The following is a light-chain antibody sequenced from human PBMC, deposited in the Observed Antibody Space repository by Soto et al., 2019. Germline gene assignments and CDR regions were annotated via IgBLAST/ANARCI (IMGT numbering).Light chain of an antibody. CDR2: DVS. J-gene: IGKJ4*01. V-gene: IGKV1-5*01. Sequence: DIHMTQSPSPLSASVGDRVTITCRASQSIGDSLAWYQQKPGKAPYLLISDVSSLERGVPSRFSGSGSGTKFPLTISGLPPDDLATYYCQQYNSPLTFGGGTKVDIK. CDR3: QQYNSPLT. CDR1: QSIGDS.